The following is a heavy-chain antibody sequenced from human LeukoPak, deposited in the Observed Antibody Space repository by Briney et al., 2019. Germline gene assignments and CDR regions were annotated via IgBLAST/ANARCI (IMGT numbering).Heavy chain of an antibody. CDR3: AKVGQTYYDFWSGYYPDY. CDR2: IRYDGSNK. J-gene: IGHJ4*02. V-gene: IGHV3-30*02. Sequence: GGSLRLSCASSGFTFSSYGMHWVRQAPGKGLEWVAFIRYDGSNKYYADSMKGRFTISRDNSKNTLYLQMNSLRAEDTAVYYCAKVGQTYYDFWSGYYPDYWGQGTLVTVSS. CDR1: GFTFSSYG. D-gene: IGHD3-3*01.